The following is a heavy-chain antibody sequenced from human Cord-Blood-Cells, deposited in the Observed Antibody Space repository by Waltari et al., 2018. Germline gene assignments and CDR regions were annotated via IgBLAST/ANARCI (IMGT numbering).Heavy chain of an antibody. Sequence: VQLQPSGPGLVKPSQTLSLTCALSGDSVSSNSAAWNWIRQPPSRGLEWLGRTYYRSKWYNDYAVSVKSRITINPDTSKNQFSLQLNSVTPEDTAVYYCARDVGIAARKYWYFDLWGRGTLVTVSS. V-gene: IGHV6-1*01. D-gene: IGHD6-13*01. CDR2: TYYRSKWYN. J-gene: IGHJ2*01. CDR3: ARDVGIAARKYWYFDL. CDR1: GDSVSSNSAA.